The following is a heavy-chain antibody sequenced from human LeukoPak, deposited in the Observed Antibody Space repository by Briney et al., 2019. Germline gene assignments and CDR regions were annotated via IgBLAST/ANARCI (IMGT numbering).Heavy chain of an antibody. CDR1: GFSFSSYG. CDR3: ARDHYYVPDY. Sequence: GSLRLSCAASGFSFSSYGMHWVRQAPGKGLEWVAFIRYDGSNKYYADSVKGRFTISRDNSKNTLDLQMNNLRAEDTAVYYCARDHYYVPDYWGQGTLVTVSS. D-gene: IGHD3-10*02. J-gene: IGHJ4*02. CDR2: IRYDGSNK. V-gene: IGHV3-30*02.